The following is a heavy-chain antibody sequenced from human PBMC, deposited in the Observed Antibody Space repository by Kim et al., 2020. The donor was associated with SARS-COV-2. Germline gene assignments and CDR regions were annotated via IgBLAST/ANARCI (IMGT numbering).Heavy chain of an antibody. V-gene: IGHV4-34*01. CDR2: INHSGST. CDR1: GGSFSGYY. Sequence: SETLSLTCAVYGGSFSGYYWSWIRQPPGKGLECIGEINHSGSTNYNPSLKSRVTISVDTSKNQFSLKLSSVTAADTAVYYCARGSRGSGSYYDYWGQGTLVTVSS. D-gene: IGHD3-10*01. CDR3: ARGSRGSGSYYDY. J-gene: IGHJ4*02.